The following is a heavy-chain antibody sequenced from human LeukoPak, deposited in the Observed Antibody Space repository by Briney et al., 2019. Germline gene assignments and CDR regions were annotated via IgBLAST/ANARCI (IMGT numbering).Heavy chain of an antibody. V-gene: IGHV5-51*01. J-gene: IGHJ6*02. CDR3: ARLYGDYIYYYYGMDV. D-gene: IGHD4-17*01. CDR2: IYPGDSDT. CDR1: GYSFTSYW. Sequence: ESLKISCKGSGYSFTSYWIGWVRQMPGKGLEWMGIIYPGDSDTRFSPSFQGHVTISADKSISTAYLQWSSLKASDTAMYYCARLYGDYIYYYYGMDVWGQGTTVPVS.